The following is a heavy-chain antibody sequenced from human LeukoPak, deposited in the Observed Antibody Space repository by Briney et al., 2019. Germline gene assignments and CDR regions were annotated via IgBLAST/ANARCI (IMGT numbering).Heavy chain of an antibody. V-gene: IGHV3-30*02. J-gene: IGHJ4*02. D-gene: IGHD3-3*01. CDR3: AKGDYDFWSGENTSTP. CDR1: GFTFSSYG. CDR2: IRHDGSNK. Sequence: PGGSLRLSCAASGFTFSSYGMHWVRQAPGKGLEWVAFIRHDGSNKYYADSEKGRFTISRDNSKNTLYLQMNSLRAEDTAVYYCAKGDYDFWSGENTSTPWGQGTLVTVSS.